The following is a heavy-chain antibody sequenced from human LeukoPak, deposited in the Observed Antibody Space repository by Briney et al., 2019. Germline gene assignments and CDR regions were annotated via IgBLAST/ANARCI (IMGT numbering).Heavy chain of an antibody. Sequence: VASVKVSCKASGYTFTSYGISWVRQAPGQGLEWMGWIIAYNGNTNYAQKLQGRVTITTDTSTSTAYMELRSLRSDDTAVYCCATYYCSVSWGQGTLVTVSS. CDR2: IIAYNGNT. D-gene: IGHD3-10*01. CDR1: GYTFTSYG. V-gene: IGHV1-18*01. J-gene: IGHJ5*02. CDR3: ATYYCSVS.